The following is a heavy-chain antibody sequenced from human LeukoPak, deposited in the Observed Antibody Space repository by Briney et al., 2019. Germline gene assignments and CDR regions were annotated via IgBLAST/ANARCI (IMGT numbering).Heavy chain of an antibody. Sequence: SETLCLTCTVSGGSISSYYWSWIRQPPGKGLEWIGYIYYSGSTNYNPSLKSRVTISVDTSKSQFSLKLSSVTAADTAVYYCARDGYSGNDGLWGQGTLVTVSS. CDR3: ARDGYSGNDGL. CDR2: IYYSGST. V-gene: IGHV4-59*01. J-gene: IGHJ4*02. D-gene: IGHD5-12*01. CDR1: GGSISSYY.